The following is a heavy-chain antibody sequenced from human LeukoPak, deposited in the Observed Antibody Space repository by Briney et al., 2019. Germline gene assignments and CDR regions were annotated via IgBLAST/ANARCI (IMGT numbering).Heavy chain of an antibody. J-gene: IGHJ4*02. CDR3: VRNGFYSSGYHFSSDS. Sequence: SETLSLTCAVYDGSFTDYNWSWIRQSPGKGLQWIGEIHHSGGTNYSPSLKSRVTLSVDTSKRQLSLKLSSLTAADTAVYYCVRNGFYSSGYHFSSDSRGRGTLATVSS. V-gene: IGHV4-34*01. CDR2: IHHSGGT. CDR1: DGSFTDYN. D-gene: IGHD3-22*01.